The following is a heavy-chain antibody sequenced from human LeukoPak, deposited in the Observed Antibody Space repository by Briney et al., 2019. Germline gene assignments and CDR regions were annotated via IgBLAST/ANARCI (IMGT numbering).Heavy chain of an antibody. V-gene: IGHV4-59*01. CDR1: GGSISSYY. CDR3: ARDGSPYAFDI. CDR2: IYYSGST. D-gene: IGHD3-10*01. Sequence: SETLSLTCTVSGGSISSYYWSWIRQPPGKGLEWIGYIYYSGSTNYNPSLKSRATISVDTSKNQFSLKLSSVTAADTAVYYCARDGSPYAFDIWGQGTMVTVSS. J-gene: IGHJ3*02.